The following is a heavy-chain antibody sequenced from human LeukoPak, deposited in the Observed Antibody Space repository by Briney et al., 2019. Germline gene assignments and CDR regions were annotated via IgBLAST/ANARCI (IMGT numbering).Heavy chain of an antibody. J-gene: IGHJ4*02. Sequence: KTSETLSLTCFVTGGSISYYYWSWIRQPAGKGLEWIGRLYTSGSTDYNPSLKSRVTMSVDTSKNQFSLKLRSVTAADTAVCYCARGTVTTLFDYWGQGTLVTVSS. V-gene: IGHV4-4*07. D-gene: IGHD4-17*01. CDR1: GGSISYYY. CDR2: LYTSGST. CDR3: ARGTVTTLFDY.